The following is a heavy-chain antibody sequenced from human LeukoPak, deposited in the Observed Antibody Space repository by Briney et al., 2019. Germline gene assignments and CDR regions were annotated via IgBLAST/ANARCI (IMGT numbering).Heavy chain of an antibody. D-gene: IGHD6-13*01. Sequence: SETLSLTCTVSGGSISSYYWSWIRQPAGKGLEWIGRIYTSGSTNYNPSLKSRVTMSVDTSKNQFSLKLSSVTAADTAVYYCASLLTGVGYSSSWYWFDPWGQGTLVTVSS. V-gene: IGHV4-4*07. J-gene: IGHJ5*02. CDR3: ASLLTGVGYSSSWYWFDP. CDR1: GGSISSYY. CDR2: IYTSGST.